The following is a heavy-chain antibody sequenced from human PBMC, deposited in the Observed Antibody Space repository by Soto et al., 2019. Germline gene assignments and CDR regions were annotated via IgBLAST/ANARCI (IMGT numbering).Heavy chain of an antibody. CDR2: IIPIFGTA. J-gene: IGHJ6*02. CDR1: GGTFSSYA. D-gene: IGHD2-15*01. V-gene: IGHV1-69*06. Sequence: SVKVSCKASGGTFSSYAISWVRPAPGQGLEWMGGIIPIFGTANYAQKFQGRVTITADKSTSTAYMELSSLRSEDTAVYYCARANRYCSGGSCGDYYYGMDVWG. CDR3: ARANRYCSGGSCGDYYYGMDV.